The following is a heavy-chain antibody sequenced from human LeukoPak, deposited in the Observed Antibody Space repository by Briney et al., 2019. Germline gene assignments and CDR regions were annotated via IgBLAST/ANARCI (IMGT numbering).Heavy chain of an antibody. CDR1: GFTFSSYS. V-gene: IGHV3-21*01. D-gene: IGHD4-23*01. CDR3: ARYPVGSVSGIDC. J-gene: IGHJ4*02. CDR2: ISSSSGYI. Sequence: PGGSLRLSCAASGFTFSSYSMNWVRQAPGKGLEWVASISSSSGYIYYADSVKGRFTISRDNAKNSLYLQMNSLRAEDTAVYYCARYPVGSVSGIDCWGQGTLVTVSS.